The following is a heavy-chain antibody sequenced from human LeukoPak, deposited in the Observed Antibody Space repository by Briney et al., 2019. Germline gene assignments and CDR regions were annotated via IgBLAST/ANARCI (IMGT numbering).Heavy chain of an antibody. CDR1: GYTFTSYG. Sequence: GASVKVSCKASGYTFTSYGISWVRQAPGQGLEWMGWISAYNGNTNYAQKLQGRVTMTTDTSTSTAYMELRSLRSDDTAVYYCARMTSYYDFWSGYYTDLYYFDYWGQGTLVTVSS. V-gene: IGHV1-18*01. CDR2: ISAYNGNT. D-gene: IGHD3-3*01. J-gene: IGHJ4*02. CDR3: ARMTSYYDFWSGYYTDLYYFDY.